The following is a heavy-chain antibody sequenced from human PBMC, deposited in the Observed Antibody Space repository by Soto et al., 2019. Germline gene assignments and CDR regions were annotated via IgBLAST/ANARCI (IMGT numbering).Heavy chain of an antibody. Sequence: ASVKVSCKASGYTFTNLDINWVRQATGQGLEWMGWMSPNSGNTGYAQKFEGRVTMTRDTSISTAYMELRSLTSEDTAVYFCARGVTAGVDYWGQGTRVTVSS. D-gene: IGHD6-19*01. J-gene: IGHJ4*02. CDR3: ARGVTAGVDY. V-gene: IGHV1-8*01. CDR2: MSPNSGNT. CDR1: GYTFTNLD.